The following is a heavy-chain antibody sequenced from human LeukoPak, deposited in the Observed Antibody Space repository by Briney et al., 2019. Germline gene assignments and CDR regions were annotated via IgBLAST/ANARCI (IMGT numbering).Heavy chain of an antibody. J-gene: IGHJ6*02. V-gene: IGHV3-74*01. CDR1: GFTFSSYW. CDR3: ARERAYGNYYYGMDV. D-gene: IGHD3-16*01. Sequence: PGGSLRLSSAASGFTFSSYWMHWVRQAPGKGLVWVSRINSDGSSTSYADSVKGRFTISRDNAKNTLYLQINSLRAEDTAVHYCARERAYGNYYYGMDVWGQGTTVTVSS. CDR2: INSDGSST.